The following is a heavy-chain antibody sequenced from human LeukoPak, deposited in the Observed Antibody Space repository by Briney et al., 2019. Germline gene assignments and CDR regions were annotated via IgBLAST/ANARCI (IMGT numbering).Heavy chain of an antibody. CDR2: ISCSSGST. CDR3: APMLRGVIIPYFDY. J-gene: IGHJ4*02. V-gene: IGHV3-23*01. D-gene: IGHD3-10*01. Sequence: PGGSLRLSCAASGFTFSSYWMIGVRQAPGKGLEWCSAISCSSGSTYYADSVKGRFTISRDNSKNQLSLQMSTLSAEDTAVYYCAPMLRGVIIPYFDYWGQGTLVTVSS. CDR1: GFTFSSYW.